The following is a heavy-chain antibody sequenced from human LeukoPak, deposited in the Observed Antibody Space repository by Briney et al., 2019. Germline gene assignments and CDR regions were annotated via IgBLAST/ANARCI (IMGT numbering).Heavy chain of an antibody. CDR1: GGSISSYY. CDR2: IYYSGST. V-gene: IGHV4-59*01. J-gene: IGHJ6*03. CDR3: ARELYSSSWYPSDYYYYYMDV. Sequence: SETLSLTCTVSGGSISSYYWSWIRQPPGRGLEWIGYIYYSGSTNYNPSLKSRVTISVDTSKNQFSPKLSSVTAADTAVYYCARELYSSSWYPSDYYYYYMDVWGKGTTVTVSS. D-gene: IGHD6-13*01.